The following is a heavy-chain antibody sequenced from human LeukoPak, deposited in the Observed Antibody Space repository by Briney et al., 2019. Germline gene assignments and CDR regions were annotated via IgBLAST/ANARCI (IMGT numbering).Heavy chain of an antibody. D-gene: IGHD3-10*01. CDR1: GFTFSSYW. CDR2: INSDGSST. V-gene: IGHV3-74*01. CDR3: ARSPYYYGRFDP. J-gene: IGHJ5*02. Sequence: PGGSLRLSCAASGFTFSSYWMHWVRQAPGKGLVWVSRINSDGSSTSYADSVKGRFTISRDNAKNTLYLQMNSLRAEDTAVYYCARSPYYYGRFDPWGQGTLVTVSS.